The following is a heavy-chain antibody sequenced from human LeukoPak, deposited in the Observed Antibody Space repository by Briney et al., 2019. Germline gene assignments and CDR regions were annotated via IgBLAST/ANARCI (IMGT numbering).Heavy chain of an antibody. V-gene: IGHV4-39*07. CDR1: GGSISSSSYY. CDR2: IYYSGST. CDR3: ATHERSGWSL. Sequence: SETLSLTCTVSGGSISSSSYYWGWIRQPPGKGLEWIGSIYYSGSTYYDPSLKSRVTISVDTSKNQFSLKLSSVTAADTAVYYCATHERSGWSLWGQGTLVTVSS. D-gene: IGHD6-19*01. J-gene: IGHJ4*02.